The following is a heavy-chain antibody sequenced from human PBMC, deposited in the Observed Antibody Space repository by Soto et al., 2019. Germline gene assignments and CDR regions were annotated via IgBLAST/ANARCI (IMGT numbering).Heavy chain of an antibody. V-gene: IGHV4-59*01. CDR3: ERGYAERGALDAYDI. CDR1: GGAISGYY. J-gene: IGHJ3*02. D-gene: IGHD1-1*01. CDR2: SYYSGST. Sequence: AETLSLTCTVSGGAISGYYGGWIRQPPGKGREGIGYSYYSGSTNYNPSLKSRVTISVDTSTNKFSLKLSYVTAEDTAVYYCERGYAERGALDAYDIWGHGTMVTVSS.